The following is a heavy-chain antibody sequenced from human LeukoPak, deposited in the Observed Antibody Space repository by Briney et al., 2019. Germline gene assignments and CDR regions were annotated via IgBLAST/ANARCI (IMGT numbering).Heavy chain of an antibody. J-gene: IGHJ4*02. V-gene: IGHV3-23*01. D-gene: IGHD4-17*01. Sequence: PGGSLRLSCAASGFTFSSYAMSWVRQAPGKGLEWVSAISGSGGSTYYADSVKGRFTISRDNSKNTLYLQMNSLRAEDTAVYYCAKVPTSNGDYADYFAYWGQGTLVTVSS. CDR1: GFTFSSYA. CDR2: ISGSGGST. CDR3: AKVPTSNGDYADYFAY.